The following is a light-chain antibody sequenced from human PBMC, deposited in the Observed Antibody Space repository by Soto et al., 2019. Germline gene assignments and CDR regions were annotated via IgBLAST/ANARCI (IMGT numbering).Light chain of an antibody. Sequence: EIVLTQSPGTLSLSPGERATLSCRASHSVSSRYLAWYQQKPGQAPRLLIYGASSRATGIPDRFSGSGSGTDFTLTISRLEPEDFAVYYCQQYGISPPYTFGQGTKLEIK. CDR2: GAS. J-gene: IGKJ2*01. CDR1: HSVSSRY. CDR3: QQYGISPPYT. V-gene: IGKV3-20*01.